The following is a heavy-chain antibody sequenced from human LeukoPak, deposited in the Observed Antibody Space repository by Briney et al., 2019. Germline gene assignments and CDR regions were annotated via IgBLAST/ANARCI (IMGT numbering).Heavy chain of an antibody. J-gene: IGHJ4*02. CDR2: VNGNGGST. Sequence: PGGSLRLSCAASGFGFSTYAMSWVRQAPGKGLEWVSGVNGNGGSTSYADSVKGRFTIFRDNSKNTVYLQMNSLRVEETAVYYCAKALYGGCDYWGQGTVVTVSS. V-gene: IGHV3-23*01. CDR1: GFGFSTYA. CDR3: AKALYGGCDY. D-gene: IGHD3-16*02.